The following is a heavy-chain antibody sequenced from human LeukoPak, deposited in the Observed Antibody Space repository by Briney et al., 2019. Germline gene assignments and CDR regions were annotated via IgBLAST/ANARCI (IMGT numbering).Heavy chain of an antibody. CDR3: ARGRLRYFDWLSNVAFDI. V-gene: IGHV3-23*01. CDR1: GFTFSSYA. D-gene: IGHD3-9*01. J-gene: IGHJ3*02. CDR2: ISGSGGST. Sequence: GGSLRLSSAASGFTFSSYAMSWVRQAPGKGLEWVSAISGSGGSTYYADSVKGRFTISIDNSKNTLYLQMNSLRAEDTAVYYCARGRLRYFDWLSNVAFDIWGQGTMVTVSS.